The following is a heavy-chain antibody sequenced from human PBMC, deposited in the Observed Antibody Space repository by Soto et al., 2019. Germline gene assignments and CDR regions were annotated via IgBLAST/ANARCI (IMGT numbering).Heavy chain of an antibody. D-gene: IGHD1-7*01. CDR3: AKNQERELPRVIDF. V-gene: IGHV3-23*01. CDR2: MSGSSSTT. CDR1: GLTFSNYA. J-gene: IGHJ4*02. Sequence: PGGSLRLSCATSGLTFSNYAMSWVRQAPGGGLEWVSSMSGSSSTTYYADSVRGRFTISRDRSKNTLYLQMSSLRAEDTALYYCAKNQERELPRVIDFWGQGTLVTVPS.